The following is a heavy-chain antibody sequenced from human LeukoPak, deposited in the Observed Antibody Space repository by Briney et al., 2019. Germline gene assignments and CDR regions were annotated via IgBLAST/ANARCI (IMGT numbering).Heavy chain of an antibody. CDR2: IRIKANSYAT. V-gene: IGHV3-73*01. CDR1: GFTFSSSA. D-gene: IGHD6-13*01. CDR3: TTRLAAADY. J-gene: IGHJ4*02. Sequence: GGSLRLSCAASGFTFSSSAMHWVRQASGKGLEWVGRIRIKANSYATVYAASVKGRFTISRDDSKNTAYLQMNSLKTEDTAVYYCTTRLAAADYWGQGTLVTVSS.